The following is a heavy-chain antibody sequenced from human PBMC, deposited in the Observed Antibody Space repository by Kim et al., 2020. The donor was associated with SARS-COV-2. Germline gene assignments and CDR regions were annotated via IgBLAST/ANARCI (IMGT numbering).Heavy chain of an antibody. V-gene: IGHV1-3*01. Sequence: NTRYLQKCQGRVTITRDTSASTADMELSSLTSDDTAVYYCARRGNGMDVWGQGTTVTVSS. CDR3: ARRGNGMDV. J-gene: IGHJ6*02. D-gene: IGHD3-16*01. CDR2: NT.